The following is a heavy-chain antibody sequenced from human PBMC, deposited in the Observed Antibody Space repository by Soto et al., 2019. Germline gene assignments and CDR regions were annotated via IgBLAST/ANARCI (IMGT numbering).Heavy chain of an antibody. CDR1: GGPISSGCYY. J-gene: IGHJ5*02. D-gene: IGHD3-22*01. Sequence: PSETLSLTCTVSGGPISSGCYYWSWIRQHPGKGLEWIGYIYYSGSTYYNPSLKSRVTISVDTSKNQFSLKLSSVTAADTAVYYWARDLLLGPGQWFDPWGRGTLVTVSS. CDR2: IYYSGST. CDR3: ARDLLLGPGQWFDP. V-gene: IGHV4-31*03.